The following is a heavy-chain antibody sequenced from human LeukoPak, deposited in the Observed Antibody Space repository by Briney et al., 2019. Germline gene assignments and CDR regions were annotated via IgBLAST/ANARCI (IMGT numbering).Heavy chain of an antibody. Sequence: SETLSLTCAVYGGSFSGYYWSWIRQPPGKGLEWIGEINHSGSTNYNPSLKSRVTISVDTSKNQFSLKLSSVTAADTAVYYCASTSHLACAFDIWGQGTMVTVSS. D-gene: IGHD2-2*01. J-gene: IGHJ3*02. CDR1: GGSFSGYY. V-gene: IGHV4-34*01. CDR3: ASTSHLACAFDI. CDR2: INHSGST.